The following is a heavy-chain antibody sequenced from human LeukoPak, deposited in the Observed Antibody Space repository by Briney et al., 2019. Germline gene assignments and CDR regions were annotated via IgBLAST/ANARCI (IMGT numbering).Heavy chain of an antibody. D-gene: IGHD3-10*01. Sequence: GGSLRLSCAASGFTLSSYWVHWVRQGPGKELVWVSRINNDGSSIIYADSVKGRFTMSRDNAKNTLYLQMNSLRAEDTAVYYCARVSSGRGFDIWGQGTMVTVSS. V-gene: IGHV3-74*01. CDR3: ARVSSGRGFDI. CDR2: INNDGSSI. J-gene: IGHJ3*02. CDR1: GFTLSSYW.